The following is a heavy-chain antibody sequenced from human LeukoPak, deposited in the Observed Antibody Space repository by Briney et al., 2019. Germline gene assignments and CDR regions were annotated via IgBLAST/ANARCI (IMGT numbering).Heavy chain of an antibody. CDR3: ARGPSGGNGFSY. D-gene: IGHD2-15*01. J-gene: IGHJ4*02. CDR1: GFIFSSYW. Sequence: GGSLRLSCATSGFIFSSYWMSWVRQAPGKGLEWVANIKQEGRERYYVDSVKGRFTISRDNAKNSLYLQMNSLRAVDTAVYYCARGPSGGNGFSYWGLGTLVTVSS. CDR2: IKQEGRER. V-gene: IGHV3-7*04.